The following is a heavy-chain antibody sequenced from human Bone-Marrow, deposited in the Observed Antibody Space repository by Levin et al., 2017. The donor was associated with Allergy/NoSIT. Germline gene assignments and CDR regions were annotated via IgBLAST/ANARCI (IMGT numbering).Heavy chain of an antibody. V-gene: IGHV1-2*02. J-gene: IGHJ4*02. CDR2: INPTSGDT. CDR3: ARAFLKWGLGDPSAR. D-gene: IGHD3-16*01. Sequence: PSASVKVSCKASGYTFTAYLLHWVRQAPGLGLEWMGWINPTSGDTQYAQTFQGRVTMTRDTSITTAYMELSRLTSDDTAIYYCARAFLKWGLGDPSARWGQGTLVAVSS. CDR1: GYTFTAYL.